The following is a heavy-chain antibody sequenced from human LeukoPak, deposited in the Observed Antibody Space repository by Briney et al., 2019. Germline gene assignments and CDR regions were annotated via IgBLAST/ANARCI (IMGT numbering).Heavy chain of an antibody. CDR1: GGSISSGGYY. CDR3: AGTPQRVAAAGFNWFDP. D-gene: IGHD6-13*01. Sequence: SETLSLTCTVSGGSISSGGYYWSWIRQHPGKGLEWIGYIYYSGSTNYNPSLKSRVTMSVDTSKNQFSLKLSSVTAADTAVYYCAGTPQRVAAAGFNWFDPWGQGTLVTVSS. J-gene: IGHJ5*02. V-gene: IGHV4-61*08. CDR2: IYYSGST.